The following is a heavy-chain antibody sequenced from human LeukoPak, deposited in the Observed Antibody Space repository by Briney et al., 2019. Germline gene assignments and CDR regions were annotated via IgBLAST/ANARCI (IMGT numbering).Heavy chain of an antibody. V-gene: IGHV4-34*01. CDR2: INHSGST. CDR1: GGSFSGYY. Sequence: SETLSLTCAVYGGSFSGYYWSWIRQPPGKGLEWIGEINHSGSTNYNPSLKSRVTISVDTSKSQFSLKLSSVTAADTAVYHCARGGYGSGGPPLDYWGQGTLVTVSS. J-gene: IGHJ4*02. D-gene: IGHD3-10*01. CDR3: ARGGYGSGGPPLDY.